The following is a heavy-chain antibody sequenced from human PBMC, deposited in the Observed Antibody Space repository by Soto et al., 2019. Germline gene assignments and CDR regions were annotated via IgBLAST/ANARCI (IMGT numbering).Heavy chain of an antibody. Sequence: GGSLRLSCAASGFTFSSYGMHWVRQAPGKGLEWVAVISYDGSNKYYADSVKGRFTISRDNSKNTLYRQMNSLRAEDTAVYYCAKDASRLPPHVVVPTDYWGQGTLVTVSS. CDR1: GFTFSSYG. D-gene: IGHD2-21*01. V-gene: IGHV3-30*18. J-gene: IGHJ4*02. CDR3: AKDASRLPPHVVVPTDY. CDR2: ISYDGSNK.